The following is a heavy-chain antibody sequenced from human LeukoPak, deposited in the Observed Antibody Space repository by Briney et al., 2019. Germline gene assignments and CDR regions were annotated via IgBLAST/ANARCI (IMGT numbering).Heavy chain of an antibody. CDR1: GYSFTSYW. CDR2: TYPGDSDT. Sequence: GESLKISCKGSGYSFTSYWIGWARQMPGKGLEWMGITYPGDSDTRYSPSFQGQVTISADKSISTAYLQWSSLKASDTAMYYCARLFATAVAATSVGFDPWGQGTLVTVSS. J-gene: IGHJ5*02. CDR3: ARLFATAVAATSVGFDP. V-gene: IGHV5-51*01. D-gene: IGHD2-15*01.